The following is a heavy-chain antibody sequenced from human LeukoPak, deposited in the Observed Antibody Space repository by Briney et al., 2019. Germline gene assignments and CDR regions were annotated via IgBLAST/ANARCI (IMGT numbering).Heavy chain of an antibody. CDR3: ARRPSGSGWIDY. CDR2: IYYSGNT. CDR1: GGSISSSDYY. J-gene: IGHJ4*02. V-gene: IGHV4-39*07. D-gene: IGHD6-19*01. Sequence: SETLSLTCTVSGGSISSSDYYWGWIRQPPGKGLDWIGSIYYSGNTYYNPSLKSRVTMSVDKSKNQFSLKLSSMTAADTAVYYCARRPSGSGWIDYWGQGTLVTVSS.